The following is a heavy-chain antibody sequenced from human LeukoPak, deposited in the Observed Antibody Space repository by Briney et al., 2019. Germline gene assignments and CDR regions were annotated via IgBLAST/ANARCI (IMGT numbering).Heavy chain of an antibody. V-gene: IGHV4-34*01. J-gene: IGHJ4*02. D-gene: IGHD3-22*01. Sequence: SETLSLTCAVYGGSFSGYYWSWIRQPPGKGLEWIGEINHSGSTNYNPSLESRVTISVDTSKNQFSLKLSSVTAADTAVYYCARVYYDSSGYYWLDYWGQGTLVTVSS. CDR2: INHSGST. CDR3: ARVYYDSSGYYWLDY. CDR1: GGSFSGYY.